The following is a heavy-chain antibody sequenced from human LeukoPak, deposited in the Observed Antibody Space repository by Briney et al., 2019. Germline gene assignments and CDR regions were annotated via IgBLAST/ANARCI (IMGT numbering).Heavy chain of an antibody. J-gene: IGHJ4*02. CDR3: ARLTYYYDSSGYYYYDY. Sequence: ASVKVSCKASGGTFSSYAISWVRQAPGQGLEWMGGIIPIFGTANYAQKFQGRVTITADESTSTAYMELSSLRSEDTAVYYCARLTYYYDSSGYYYYDYWGQGTLVTVSS. V-gene: IGHV1-69*13. D-gene: IGHD3-22*01. CDR2: IIPIFGTA. CDR1: GGTFSSYA.